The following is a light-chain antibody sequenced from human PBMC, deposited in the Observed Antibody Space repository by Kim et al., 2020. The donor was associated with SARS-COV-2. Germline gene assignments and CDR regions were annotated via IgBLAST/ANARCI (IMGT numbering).Light chain of an antibody. J-gene: IGLJ1*01. CDR2: QDS. Sequence: LSPRQTASLTCSGVKLGNKYACWYQQKPGQSPVLVIYQDSKRPSGIPERFSGSNSGNTATLTISGTQAMDEADYYCQAWDSSTYVFGTGTKVTVL. CDR1: KLGNKY. V-gene: IGLV3-1*01. CDR3: QAWDSSTYV.